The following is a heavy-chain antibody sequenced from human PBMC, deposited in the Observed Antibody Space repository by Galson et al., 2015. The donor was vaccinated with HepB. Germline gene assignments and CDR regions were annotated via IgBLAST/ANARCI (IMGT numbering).Heavy chain of an antibody. J-gene: IGHJ6*02. D-gene: IGHD3-3*01. V-gene: IGHV1-3*01. Sequence: SVKVSCKASGSAFTSYAMNWVRQAPGQRLEWMGWSNAGNGNTKYSQKFQGRVTITRDTSASTAYMELSSLSSEDTAVYYCARSSPPGFWSGYYHYYYGMDGWGQGTTVTFSS. CDR3: ARSSPPGFWSGYYHYYYGMDG. CDR2: SNAGNGNT. CDR1: GSAFTSYA.